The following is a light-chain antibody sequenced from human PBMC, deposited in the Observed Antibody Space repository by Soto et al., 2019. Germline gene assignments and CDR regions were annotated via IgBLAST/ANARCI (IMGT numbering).Light chain of an antibody. J-gene: IGKJ4*01. CDR3: QKYNNWPLT. V-gene: IGKV3-15*01. CDR1: QSVSRN. Sequence: ETVMTQSPATLSVSPGERTTLSCRASQSVSRNLAWYQQRPGQTPRLLFYGASTRATGIPARFSASGSGTEFTLTISSLQSEDFAVYYCQKYNNWPLTFGGGTKVAIE. CDR2: GAS.